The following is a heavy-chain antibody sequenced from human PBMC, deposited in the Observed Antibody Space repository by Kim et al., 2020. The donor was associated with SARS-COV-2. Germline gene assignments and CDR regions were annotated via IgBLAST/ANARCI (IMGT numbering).Heavy chain of an antibody. Sequence: SETLSLSCFVSGGSINSSSFYWGWVRQSPGKGLEWIGNVLYTGNTYYNPSLNSRVTVSVDTPKNQFSLRLRSVTAADSAVYFCARMSGNGQQLFDPWGQGILVTVSS. CDR3: ARMSGNGQQLFDP. CDR1: GGSINSSSFY. D-gene: IGHD6-13*01. V-gene: IGHV4-39*01. J-gene: IGHJ5*02. CDR2: VLYTGNT.